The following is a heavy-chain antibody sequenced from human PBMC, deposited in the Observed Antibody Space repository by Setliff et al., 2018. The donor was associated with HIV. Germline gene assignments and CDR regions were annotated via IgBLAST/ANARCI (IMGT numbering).Heavy chain of an antibody. J-gene: IGHJ4*02. Sequence: PSETLSLTCSVSGGSISSHYWSWIRQPPGKGLEWIGYVYYSGITNYNVSLKSRVTISVDTSKNQFSLKLRSVTAADTAVYYCARRTPPEFDFWSQGILVTVSS. V-gene: IGHV4-59*11. CDR2: VYYSGIT. D-gene: IGHD1-7*01. CDR1: GGSISSHY. CDR3: ARRTPPEFDF.